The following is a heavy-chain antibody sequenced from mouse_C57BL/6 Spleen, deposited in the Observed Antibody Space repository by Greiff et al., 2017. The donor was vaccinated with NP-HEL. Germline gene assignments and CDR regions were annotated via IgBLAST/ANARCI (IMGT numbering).Heavy chain of an antibody. CDR2: IDPSDSYT. CDR1: GYTFTSYW. CDR3: ARRDGSRGGYAMDY. Sequence: QVQLQQSGAELVRPGTSVKLSCKASGYTFTSYWMHWVKQRPGQGLEWIGVIDPSDSYTNYNQKFKGKATLTVDTSSSTAYMQLSSLTSEDSAVYYCARRDGSRGGYAMDYWGQGTSVTVSS. J-gene: IGHJ4*01. D-gene: IGHD1-1*01. V-gene: IGHV1-59*01.